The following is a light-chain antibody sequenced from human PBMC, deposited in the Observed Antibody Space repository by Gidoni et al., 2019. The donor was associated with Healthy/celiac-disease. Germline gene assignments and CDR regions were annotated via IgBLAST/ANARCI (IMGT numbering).Light chain of an antibody. V-gene: IGKV1-39*01. CDR1: QSISSY. CDR2: AAS. CDR3: QQSYSTPLT. J-gene: IGKJ4*01. Sequence: DIQMTQSPSSLSASVGDRVTITCRASQSISSYLNWYQQKPGKDPKLLIYAASSLPSGVRSRFSGSGSGTDFTLTISRLQPEDFATYYCQQSYSTPLTFGGGTKVEIK.